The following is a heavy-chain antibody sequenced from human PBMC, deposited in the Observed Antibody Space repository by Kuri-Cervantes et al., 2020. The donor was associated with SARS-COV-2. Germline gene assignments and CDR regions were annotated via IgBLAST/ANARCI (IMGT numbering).Heavy chain of an antibody. CDR3: ARQRVYCSSTSCYGRGWFDP. D-gene: IGHD2-2*01. CDR1: GYTFTSYG. V-gene: IGHV1-18*01. J-gene: IGHJ5*02. CDR2: ISAYNGNT. Sequence: ASVKVSCKASGYTFTSYGISWVRQAPGQGLEWMGWISAYNGNTNYAQKLQGRVTITRNTSISTAYMELSSLRSEDTAVYYCARQRVYCSSTSCYGRGWFDPWGQGTLVTVSS.